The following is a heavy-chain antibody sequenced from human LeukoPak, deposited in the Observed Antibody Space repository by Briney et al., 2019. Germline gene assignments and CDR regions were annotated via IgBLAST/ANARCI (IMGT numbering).Heavy chain of an antibody. J-gene: IGHJ4*02. V-gene: IGHV3-48*03. Sequence: GGSLRLSCAASGFTLSSYEMHWVRQAPGKGLEWVSYISSSDSTIYYADSVKGRFTISRDNSKNTLYLQMNSLRAEDTAVYYCARRAGGYSHPYDYWGQGILVTVSS. D-gene: IGHD4-23*01. CDR2: ISSSDSTI. CDR1: GFTLSSYE. CDR3: ARRAGGYSHPYDY.